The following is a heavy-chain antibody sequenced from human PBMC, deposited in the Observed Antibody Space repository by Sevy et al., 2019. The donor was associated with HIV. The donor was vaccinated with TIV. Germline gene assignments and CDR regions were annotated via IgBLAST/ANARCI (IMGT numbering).Heavy chain of an antibody. J-gene: IGHJ4*02. V-gene: IGHV1-24*01. CDR1: GYTLTELS. CDR2: FDPEDGET. D-gene: IGHD3-3*01. CDR3: ATTLLRFLEWLSIDY. Sequence: ASVKVSCKVSGYTLTELSMHWVRQAPGKGLEWMGGFDPEDGETIYAQKFQGRVTMTEDTSTDTAYMELSSLRSEDTAVYYCATTLLRFLEWLSIDYWGQGTLVTVSS.